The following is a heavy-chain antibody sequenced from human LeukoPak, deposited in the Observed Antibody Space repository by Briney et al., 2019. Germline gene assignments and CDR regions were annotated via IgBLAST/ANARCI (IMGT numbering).Heavy chain of an antibody. CDR2: INHSGST. D-gene: IGHD6-19*01. CDR1: GGSISSSSYY. CDR3: ARVRSSGWYAKSYFDY. J-gene: IGHJ4*02. Sequence: PSETLSLTCTVSGGSISSSSYYWGWIRQPPGKGLEWIGEINHSGSTNYNPSLKSRVTISVDTSKNQFSLKLSPVTAADTAVYYCARVRSSGWYAKSYFDYWGQGTLVTVSS. V-gene: IGHV4-39*07.